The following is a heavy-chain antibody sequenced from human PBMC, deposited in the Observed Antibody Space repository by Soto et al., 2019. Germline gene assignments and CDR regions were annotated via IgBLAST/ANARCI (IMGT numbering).Heavy chain of an antibody. Sequence: GESLKISCAASGFTFSSYAMSWVRQAPGKGLEWVSAISGSGGSTYYADSVKGRFTISRDNSKNTLYLQMNSLRAEDTAVYYCAKRFYDSSGYDYWGQGTLVTVSS. V-gene: IGHV3-23*01. CDR2: ISGSGGST. CDR1: GFTFSSYA. D-gene: IGHD3-22*01. J-gene: IGHJ4*02. CDR3: AKRFYDSSGYDY.